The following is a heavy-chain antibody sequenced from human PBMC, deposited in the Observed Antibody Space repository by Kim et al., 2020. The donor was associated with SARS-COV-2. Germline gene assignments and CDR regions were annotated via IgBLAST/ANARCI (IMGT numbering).Heavy chain of an antibody. CDR1: GGSISSYY. V-gene: IGHV4-59*13. J-gene: IGHJ6*02. Sequence: SETLSLTCTVSGGSISSYYWSWIRQPPGKGLEWIGSIYYSGSTNYNPSLKSRVTISVDTSKNQFSLKLSSVTAADTAVYYCARCYGDPLMDVWGQGTTVTVSS. CDR3: ARCYGDPLMDV. D-gene: IGHD4-17*01. CDR2: IYYSGST.